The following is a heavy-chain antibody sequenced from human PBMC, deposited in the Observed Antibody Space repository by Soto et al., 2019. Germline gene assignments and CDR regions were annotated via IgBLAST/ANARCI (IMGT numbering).Heavy chain of an antibody. D-gene: IGHD6-13*01. CDR3: ARVSSSSSTIDY. CDR1: GGTFSIYA. Sequence: GASVKVSCKASGGTFSIYAISWVRQAPGQGLEWMGGIIPIFGTANYAQKFQGRVTITADESTSTAYMELSSLRSEDTAVYYCARVSSSSSTIDYWGQGTLVTVSS. V-gene: IGHV1-69*13. CDR2: IIPIFGTA. J-gene: IGHJ4*02.